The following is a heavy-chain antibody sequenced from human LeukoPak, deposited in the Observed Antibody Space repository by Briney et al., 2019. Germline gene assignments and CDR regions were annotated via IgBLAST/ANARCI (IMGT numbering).Heavy chain of an antibody. CDR1: GDSISSFY. V-gene: IGHV4-59*08. Sequence: SETLSLTCTVSGDSISSFYWSWIRQSPGKGLEWIGYFYHSGTTKYNPSFKSRVTISVDTSKNQFSLKLRSVMAADTAVYYCARAYCVGDCTVLHIYFDNWGQGTLVTVSS. CDR3: ARAYCVGDCTVLHIYFDN. D-gene: IGHD2-21*02. J-gene: IGHJ4*02. CDR2: FYHSGTT.